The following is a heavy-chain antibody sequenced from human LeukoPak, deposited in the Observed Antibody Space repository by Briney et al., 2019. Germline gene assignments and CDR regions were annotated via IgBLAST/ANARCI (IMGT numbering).Heavy chain of an antibody. Sequence: PGRSLRLSCAASGFTFSSYGMHWVRQAPGKGLEWGAVISYDGSNKYYADSVKGRFTISRDNSKNTLYLQMNSLRAEDTALYYCAKGERGIAVAGLDYWGQGTLVTVSS. V-gene: IGHV3-30*18. CDR1: GFTFSSYG. J-gene: IGHJ4*02. D-gene: IGHD6-19*01. CDR2: ISYDGSNK. CDR3: AKGERGIAVAGLDY.